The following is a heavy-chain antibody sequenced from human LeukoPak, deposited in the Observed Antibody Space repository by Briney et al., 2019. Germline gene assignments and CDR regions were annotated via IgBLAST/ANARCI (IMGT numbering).Heavy chain of an antibody. CDR3: ARRRYYDSTGYLD. CDR1: SGSISSSSYY. J-gene: IGHJ1*01. D-gene: IGHD3-22*01. V-gene: IGHV4-39*02. Sequence: SETLSLTCTISSGSISSSSYYWGWIRQPPGKGLEWIADIYYSGSTYYNPSLKSRVSISIDTSNNHISLRLSSVTAADTALYYCARRRYYDSTGYLDWGQGTLVTVSS. CDR2: IYYSGST.